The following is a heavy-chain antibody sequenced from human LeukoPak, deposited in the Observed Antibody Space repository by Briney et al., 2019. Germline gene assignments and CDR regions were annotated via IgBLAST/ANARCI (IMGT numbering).Heavy chain of an antibody. CDR3: AKAGWTEYYFDY. CDR2: ISGSGGST. CDR1: GFTFRSYA. V-gene: IGHV3-23*01. Sequence: GGSLGLSCAASGFTFRSYAMSWVRQAPGKGLEWVSAISGSGGSTYYADSVKGRFTISRDNSKNTLYLQMNSLRAEDTAVYYCAKAGWTEYYFDYWGQGTLVTVSS. J-gene: IGHJ4*02. D-gene: IGHD1-1*01.